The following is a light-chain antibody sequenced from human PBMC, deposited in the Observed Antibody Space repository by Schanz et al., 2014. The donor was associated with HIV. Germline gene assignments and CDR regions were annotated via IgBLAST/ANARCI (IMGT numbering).Light chain of an antibody. CDR2: RAS. J-gene: IGKJ2*01. Sequence: DIQMTQSPSTLSASIGDAVTITCRASHYISSWLAWYQQRPGQAPNLLIYRASTLEAGVLSRFSGSGSGTEFTLTISSLQPDDFATYYCQQYDTYSYTFGQGTKLEIK. CDR3: QQYDTYSYT. V-gene: IGKV1-5*03. CDR1: HYISSW.